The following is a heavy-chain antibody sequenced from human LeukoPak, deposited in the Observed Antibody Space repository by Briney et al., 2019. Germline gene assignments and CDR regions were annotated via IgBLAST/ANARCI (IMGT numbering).Heavy chain of an antibody. CDR3: ARALSNYYYGSSGSDAFDI. D-gene: IGHD3-22*01. Sequence: SETLSLTCTVSGGSISSYYWSWIRQPPGKGLEWIGYIYYSGSTNYNPSLKSRVTISVDTSKNQFSLKLSSVTAADTAVYYCARALSNYYYGSSGSDAFDIWGQGTMVTVSS. CDR1: GGSISSYY. J-gene: IGHJ3*02. CDR2: IYYSGST. V-gene: IGHV4-59*01.